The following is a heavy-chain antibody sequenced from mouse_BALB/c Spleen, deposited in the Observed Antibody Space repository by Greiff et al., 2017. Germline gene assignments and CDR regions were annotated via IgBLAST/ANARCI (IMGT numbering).Heavy chain of an antibody. CDR3: ARDNYGNYYYAMDY. CDR1: GFTFSDYY. V-gene: IGHV5-4*02. CDR2: ISDGGSYT. J-gene: IGHJ4*01. Sequence: EVQGVESGGGLVKPGGSLKLSCAASGFTFSDYYMYWVRQTPEKRLEWVATISDGGSYTYYPDSVKGRFTISRDNAKNNLYLQMSSLKSEDTAMYYCARDNYGNYYYAMDYWGQGTSVTVSS. D-gene: IGHD2-1*01.